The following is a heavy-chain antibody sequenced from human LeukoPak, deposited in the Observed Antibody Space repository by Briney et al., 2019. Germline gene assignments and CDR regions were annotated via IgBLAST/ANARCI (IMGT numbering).Heavy chain of an antibody. CDR1: GFTVSSNY. Sequence: GGSLRLSCAASGFTVSSNYMSWVRQAPGKGLEWVSAISGSGGSTYYADSVKGRFTISRDNSKNTLYLQMNSLRAEDTAVYYCARPYYFDSSGYYYAGDYYYGMDVWGQGTTVTVSS. V-gene: IGHV3-23*01. CDR2: ISGSGGST. J-gene: IGHJ6*02. CDR3: ARPYYFDSSGYYYAGDYYYGMDV. D-gene: IGHD3-22*01.